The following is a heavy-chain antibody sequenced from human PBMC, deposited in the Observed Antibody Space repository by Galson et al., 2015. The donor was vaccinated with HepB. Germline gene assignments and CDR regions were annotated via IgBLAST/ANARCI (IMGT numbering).Heavy chain of an antibody. CDR2: IHSSGFYK. Sequence: SLRLSCAASGFRLSSYSMNWVRQAPGKGLEWVSSIHSSGFYKYYAGSVKGRFTISRDNARNSLYLQMSSLRVEDTAVYYCARENGRHLPLDYWGQGTLVTVSS. V-gene: IGHV3-21*01. J-gene: IGHJ4*02. D-gene: IGHD2-8*01. CDR1: GFRLSSYS. CDR3: ARENGRHLPLDY.